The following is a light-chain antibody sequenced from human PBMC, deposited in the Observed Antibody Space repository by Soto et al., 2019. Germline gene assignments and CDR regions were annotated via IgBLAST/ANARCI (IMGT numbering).Light chain of an antibody. CDR1: QSVSTN. J-gene: IGKJ4*01. CDR2: GAS. CDR3: QHYDSWPLT. Sequence: ETVMTQSPATLSVSPGERATLSCRASQSVSTNLAWYQQKPGQAPRLLIYGASTRATGIPARFSGSGSGTEFTLTISSLQSEDFGVYYCQHYDSWPLTFGGGTKVDIK. V-gene: IGKV3-15*01.